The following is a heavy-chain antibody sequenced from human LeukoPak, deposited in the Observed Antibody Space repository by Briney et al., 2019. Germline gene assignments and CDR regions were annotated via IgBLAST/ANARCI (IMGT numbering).Heavy chain of an antibody. CDR1: GGSFSGYY. CDR3: ARGGTGHCSSTSCYKRYYYYGMDV. J-gene: IGHJ6*02. V-gene: IGHV4-34*01. CDR2: INHSGST. Sequence: PSETLSLTCAVYGGSFSGYYWSWIRQPPGKGLEWIGEINHSGSTNYNPSLKSRVTISVDTSKNQFSLKLSSVTAADTAVYYCARGGTGHCSSTSCYKRYYYYGMDVWGQGTTVTVPS. D-gene: IGHD2-2*02.